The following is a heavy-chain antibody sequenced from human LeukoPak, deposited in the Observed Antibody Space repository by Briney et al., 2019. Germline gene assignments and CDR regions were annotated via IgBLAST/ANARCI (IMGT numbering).Heavy chain of an antibody. Sequence: ASVKVSCKASGGTFSSYAISWVRQATGQGLEWMGWMNPNSGNTGYAQKFQGRVTMTRNTSISTAYMELSSLRSEDTAVYYCARGRGYYYGSGSYYSDYWGQGTLVTVSS. CDR2: MNPNSGNT. V-gene: IGHV1-8*02. D-gene: IGHD3-10*01. CDR3: ARGRGYYYGSGSYYSDY. J-gene: IGHJ4*02. CDR1: GGTFSSYA.